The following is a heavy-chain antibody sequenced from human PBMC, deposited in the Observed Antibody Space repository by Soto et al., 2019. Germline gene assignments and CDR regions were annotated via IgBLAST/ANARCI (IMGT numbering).Heavy chain of an antibody. D-gene: IGHD2-2*03. CDR1: GFTFSSSW. CDR3: AGDGYYYATDF. CDR2: IKQDGSQK. V-gene: IGHV3-7*03. J-gene: IGHJ6*02. Sequence: GGSLRLSCVASGFTFSSSWITWGRQAPGKGLEWVANIKQDGSQKYYVDSVKGRFTISRDNAKNSLYLQMNNLRADDTAVYYCAGDGYYYATDFWGQGTTVTVS.